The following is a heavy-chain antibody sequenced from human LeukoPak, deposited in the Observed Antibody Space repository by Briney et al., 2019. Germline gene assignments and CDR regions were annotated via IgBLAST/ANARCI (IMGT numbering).Heavy chain of an antibody. CDR3: AKGRGLVSPDDH. CDR1: GFTFSSYE. J-gene: IGHJ4*02. CDR2: ISSSGSTI. D-gene: IGHD3/OR15-3a*01. V-gene: IGHV3-48*03. Sequence: GGSLRLSCAASGFTFSSYEMNWVRQAPGKGLEWVSYISSSGSTIYYADSVKGRFTISRDNSKNTLYLQMNSLKAEDTAVYYCAKGRGLVSPDDHWGQGTLVTVSS.